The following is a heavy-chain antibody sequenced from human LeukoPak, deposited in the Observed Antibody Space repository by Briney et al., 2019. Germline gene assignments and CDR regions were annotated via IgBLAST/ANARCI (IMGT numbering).Heavy chain of an antibody. CDR3: ARGLDIVVVPAAPRGAFDI. D-gene: IGHD2-2*01. CDR1: GGTFSSYA. CDR2: IIPIFGTA. Sequence: SVKVSCKASGGTFSSYAISWVRQAPGQGLEWMGGIIPIFGTANYAQKFQGRVTITTDESTSTAYMELSSLRSEDTAVYYCARGLDIVVVPAAPRGAFDIWGQGTMVTVSS. J-gene: IGHJ3*02. V-gene: IGHV1-69*05.